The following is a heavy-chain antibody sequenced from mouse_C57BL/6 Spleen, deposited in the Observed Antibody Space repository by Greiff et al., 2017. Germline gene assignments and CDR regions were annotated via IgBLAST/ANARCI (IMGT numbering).Heavy chain of an antibody. D-gene: IGHD4-1*01. V-gene: IGHV1-75*01. CDR2: IFPGSGST. CDR1: GYTFTDYY. Sequence: VQLQQSGPELVKPGASVKISCKASGYTFTDYYINWVKQRPGQGLEWIGWIFPGSGSTYYNEKFKGKATITADTSSNTAYLQLSSLTSEDTAIYYCARPWDYYAMDYWGQGTSVTVSS. J-gene: IGHJ4*01. CDR3: ARPWDYYAMDY.